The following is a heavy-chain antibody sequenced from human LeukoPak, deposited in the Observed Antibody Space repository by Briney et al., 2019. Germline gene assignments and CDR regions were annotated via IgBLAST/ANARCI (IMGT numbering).Heavy chain of an antibody. CDR1: GFTFSRYG. J-gene: IGHJ4*02. Sequence: TGRSLRLSCAASGFTFSRYGMHWVRQAPGKGLEWVAVISYDGSNKYYVDSVKGRFTISKDNSKNTLYLQMNSLRAEDTAVYYCARLAFRYSGSREYFDYWGQGTLVTVSS. D-gene: IGHD1-26*01. V-gene: IGHV3-30*03. CDR2: ISYDGSNK. CDR3: ARLAFRYSGSREYFDY.